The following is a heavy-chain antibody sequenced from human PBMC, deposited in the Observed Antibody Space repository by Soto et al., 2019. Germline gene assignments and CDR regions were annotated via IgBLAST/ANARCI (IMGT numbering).Heavy chain of an antibody. CDR2: IYYSGST. Sequence: SETLSLTCTFSCGFIISGDYYWSWIRQPPGKGLEWIGYIYYSGSTYYNPSLKSRVTISVDTSKNQFSLKLSSVTAADTAVYYCARDSSSPRYYYYGMDVWGQGTTVTVSS. V-gene: IGHV4-30-4*01. J-gene: IGHJ6*02. CDR1: CGFIISGDYY. CDR3: ARDSSSPRYYYYGMDV. D-gene: IGHD6-6*01.